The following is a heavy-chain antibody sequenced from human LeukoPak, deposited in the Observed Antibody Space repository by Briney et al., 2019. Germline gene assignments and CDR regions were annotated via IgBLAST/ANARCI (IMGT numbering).Heavy chain of an antibody. CDR3: ARATNHYYHSNSYYGYFDY. V-gene: IGHV4-30-4*01. Sequence: SQTLSLTCTVSGGSISSGDYYWSWIRQPPGKGLEWIGYILYSRSTYYNPSLKSRVTMSVDTSKNQFSLKLSSVTAADTAVYYCARATNHYYHSNSYYGYFDYWGQGALVTVSS. J-gene: IGHJ4*02. D-gene: IGHD3-22*01. CDR1: GGSISSGDYY. CDR2: ILYSRST.